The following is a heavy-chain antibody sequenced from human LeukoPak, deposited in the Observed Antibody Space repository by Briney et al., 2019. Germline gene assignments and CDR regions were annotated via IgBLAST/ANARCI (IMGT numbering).Heavy chain of an antibody. J-gene: IGHJ4*02. D-gene: IGHD6-19*01. CDR1: GFTFNTYA. V-gene: IGHV3-23*01. CDR2: ICGSGGCT. CDR3: AKTTVGYSSGRYPGWPADC. Sequence: GGSLRLSCAASGFTFNTYAINWVRQAPGKGGKGVSGICGSGGCTYYADSVQGRFTISRDNSKNTVYLQMNSLTADDTAIYYCAKTTVGYSSGRYPGWPADCWGQGTLVTVSS.